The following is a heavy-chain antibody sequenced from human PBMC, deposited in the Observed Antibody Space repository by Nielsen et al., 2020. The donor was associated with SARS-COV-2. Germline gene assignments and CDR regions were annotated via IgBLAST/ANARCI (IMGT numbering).Heavy chain of an antibody. CDR2: INPNSGGT. V-gene: IGHV1-2*06. Sequence: ASVKVSCKASGYTFTGYYMHWVRQAPGQGLEWMGRINPNSGGTNYAQKFQGRVTMTRDTSISTAYIELSRLRPEDTAVYYCAREWDDYESSAYVYWGQGTLVTVSP. D-gene: IGHD3-22*01. CDR1: GYTFTGYY. CDR3: AREWDDYESSAYVY. J-gene: IGHJ4*02.